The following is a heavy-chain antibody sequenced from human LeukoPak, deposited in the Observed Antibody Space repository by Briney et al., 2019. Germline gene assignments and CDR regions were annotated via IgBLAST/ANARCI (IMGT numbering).Heavy chain of an antibody. CDR1: GGTFSSYA. CDR3: AREGYCSSTSCCYFDY. J-gene: IGHJ4*02. V-gene: IGHV1-69*01. Sequence: SVKVSCKASGGTFSSYAISWVRQAPGQGLEWMGGIIPIFGTANYAQKFQGRVTITADESTSTAYMELSSLRSEDTAVYYCAREGYCSSTSCCYFDYWGQGTLVTVSS. CDR2: IIPIFGTA. D-gene: IGHD2-2*01.